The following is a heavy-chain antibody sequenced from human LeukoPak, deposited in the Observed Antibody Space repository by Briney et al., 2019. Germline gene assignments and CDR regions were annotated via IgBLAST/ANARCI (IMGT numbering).Heavy chain of an antibody. J-gene: IGHJ3*02. CDR3: ARVGAVAGAFDI. CDR1: RFTFSSYW. Sequence: GGSLRLSCAASRFTFSSYWMHWVRQAPGKGLVWVSRIKSDGRSTSYADSVKGRFTISRDNAKNTLYLQMNSLRAEDTAVYFCARVGAVAGAFDIWGQGTMVTVSS. V-gene: IGHV3-74*01. D-gene: IGHD6-19*01. CDR2: IKSDGRST.